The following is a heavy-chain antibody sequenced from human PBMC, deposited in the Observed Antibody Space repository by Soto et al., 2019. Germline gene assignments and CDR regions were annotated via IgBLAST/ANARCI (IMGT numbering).Heavy chain of an antibody. J-gene: IGHJ5*02. CDR3: ARDRTGNSCGWDPNWFDP. V-gene: IGHV3-48*02. CDR2: ISSSSSTI. CDR1: GFTFSSYS. Sequence: GGSLRLSCAASGFTFSSYSMNWVRQAPGKGLEWVSYISSSSSTIYYADSVKGRFTISRDNAKNSLYLQMNSLRDEDTAVYYCARDRTGNSCGWDPNWFDPWGQGTLVTVSS. D-gene: IGHD6-19*01.